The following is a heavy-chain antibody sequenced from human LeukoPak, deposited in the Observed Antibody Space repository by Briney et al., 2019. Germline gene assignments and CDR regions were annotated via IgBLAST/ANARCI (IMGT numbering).Heavy chain of an antibody. CDR3: AKDPGYCSGGSCYGAEYFQH. Sequence: GGSLRLSCAASRFTISNAWMNWDRQAPGKGLEWVSAISGSGCSTYYADSVKGRFTISRDNSKNTLYLQMNSLRAEDTAVYYCAKDPGYCSGGSCYGAEYFQHWGQGTLVTVSS. D-gene: IGHD2-15*01. CDR1: RFTISNAW. J-gene: IGHJ1*01. CDR2: ISGSGCST. V-gene: IGHV3-23*01.